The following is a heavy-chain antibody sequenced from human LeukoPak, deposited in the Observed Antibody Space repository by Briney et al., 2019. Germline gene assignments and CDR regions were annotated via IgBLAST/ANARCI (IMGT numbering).Heavy chain of an antibody. V-gene: IGHV5-51*01. CDR1: GYSFTSYW. CDR2: IYPCDSDT. Sequence: GGSLQISCKGSGYSFTSYWIDWVRQLPGKGLEGMGIIYPCDSDTRYSPSFQGQVTISADKSISTAYLQWSSLKASDTAMYYCASQLGMRGFDPWGQGTLVTVSS. J-gene: IGHJ5*02. CDR3: ASQLGMRGFDP. D-gene: IGHD7-27*01.